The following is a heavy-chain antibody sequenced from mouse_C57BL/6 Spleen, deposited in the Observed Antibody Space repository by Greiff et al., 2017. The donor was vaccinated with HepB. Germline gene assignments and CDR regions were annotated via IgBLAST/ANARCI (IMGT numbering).Heavy chain of an antibody. CDR3: AREGSRYFDV. J-gene: IGHJ1*03. CDR2: INYDGSST. CDR1: GFTFSDYY. V-gene: IGHV5-16*01. Sequence: EVQLVESEGGLVQPGSSMKLSCTASGFTFSDYYMAWVRQVPEKGLEWVANINYDGSSTYYLDSLKSRFTISRDNAKNILYLQMSSLKSEDTATYYCAREGSRYFDVWGTGTTVTVSS.